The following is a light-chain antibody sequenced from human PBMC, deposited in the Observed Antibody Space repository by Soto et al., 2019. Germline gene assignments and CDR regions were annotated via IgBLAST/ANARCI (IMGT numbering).Light chain of an antibody. Sequence: EIVLTQAPGTQSLSPGERATLSCRASQSLTSSYLARYQQKPGQAPRLLIYATSSRVPGIPDRFSGGGSGTDFTLTISRLEPEDFAVYYCQQYHGSPYTFGQGTKLEIK. CDR2: ATS. CDR3: QQYHGSPYT. V-gene: IGKV3-20*01. J-gene: IGKJ2*01. CDR1: QSLTSSY.